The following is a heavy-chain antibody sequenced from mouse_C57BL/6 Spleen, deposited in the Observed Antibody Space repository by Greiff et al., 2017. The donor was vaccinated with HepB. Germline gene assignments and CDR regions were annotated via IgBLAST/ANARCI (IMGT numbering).Heavy chain of an antibody. V-gene: IGHV1-81*01. Sequence: VKLMESGAELARPGASVKLSCKASGYTFTSYGISWVKQRTGQGLEWIGEIYPRSGNTYYNEKFKGKATLTADKSSSTAYMELRSLTSEDSAVYFCALDYDSYYFDYWGQGTTLTVSS. CDR3: ALDYDSYYFDY. J-gene: IGHJ2*01. CDR1: GYTFTSYG. D-gene: IGHD2-4*01. CDR2: IYPRSGNT.